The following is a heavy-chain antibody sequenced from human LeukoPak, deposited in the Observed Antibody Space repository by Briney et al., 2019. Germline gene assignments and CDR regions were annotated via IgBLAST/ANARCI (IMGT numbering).Heavy chain of an antibody. V-gene: IGHV1-46*01. CDR3: ARDFQVASPPWLR. CDR1: GYSFISYY. D-gene: IGHD5-12*01. J-gene: IGHJ4*02. Sequence: ASVKVSCKASGYSFISYYMHWVRQAPGQGLEWMGIINPSGGSTNYAQKFQGRVTMTRDKSTSTVYMELSSLRAEDTAVYYCARDFQVASPPWLRWGQGTLVTVSS. CDR2: INPSGGST.